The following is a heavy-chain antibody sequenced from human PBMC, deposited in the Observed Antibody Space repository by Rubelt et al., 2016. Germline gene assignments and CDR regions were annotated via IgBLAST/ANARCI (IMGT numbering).Heavy chain of an antibody. D-gene: IGHD6-19*01. CDR3: ARGVRYSSGWYYFDY. CDR1: GFTFGSYA. J-gene: IGHJ4*02. V-gene: IGHV3-30*04. Sequence: VQLLESGGGLVQPGGSLRLPCAASGFTFGSYAMHWVRLAPGKGLQWVAVISYDGSNKYYADSVKGRFTISRDNSKNTLFLQMNCLRAEDTTVYYCARGVRYSSGWYYFDYWGQGTLVTVSS. CDR2: ISYDGSNK.